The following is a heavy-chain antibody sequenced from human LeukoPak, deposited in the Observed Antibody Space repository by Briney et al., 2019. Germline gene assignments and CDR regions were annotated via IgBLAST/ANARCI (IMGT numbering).Heavy chain of an antibody. CDR3: ASVEWLLYGFWFDP. J-gene: IGHJ5*02. D-gene: IGHD3-3*01. V-gene: IGHV3-7*01. CDR2: IKQDGSEK. CDR1: GFSISTYG. Sequence: PGGSLRLSCAASGFSISTYGMHWVRQAPGKGLEWVANIKQDGSEKYYVDSVKGRFTISRDNAKNSLYLQMNSLRAEDTAVYYCASVEWLLYGFWFDPWGQGTLVTVSS.